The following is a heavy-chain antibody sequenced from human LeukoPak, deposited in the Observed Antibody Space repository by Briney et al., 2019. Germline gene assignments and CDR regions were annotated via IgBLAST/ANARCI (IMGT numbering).Heavy chain of an antibody. V-gene: IGHV1-46*01. CDR2: INPSGGST. CDR1: GYTFTSYY. Sequence: GAPVKVSCKASGYTFTSYYMQRVRQAPGQGLEWMGIINPSGGSTSYAQKFQGRVTMTRDTSTSTVYMELSSLRSEDTAVYYCARDGPNWFDPWGQGTLVTVSS. CDR3: ARDGPNWFDP. J-gene: IGHJ5*02.